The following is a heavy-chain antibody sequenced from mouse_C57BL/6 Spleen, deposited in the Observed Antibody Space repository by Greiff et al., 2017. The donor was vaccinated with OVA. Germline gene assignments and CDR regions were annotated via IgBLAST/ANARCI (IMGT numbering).Heavy chain of an antibody. CDR1: GYAFSSSW. J-gene: IGHJ4*01. Sequence: VKLQQSGPELVKPGASVKISCKASGYAFSSSWMNWVKQRPGKGLEWIGRIYPGDGDTNYNGKFKGKATLTADKSSSTAYMQLSSLTSEDSAVYFCASDYALYYAMDYWGQGTSVTVSS. CDR2: IYPGDGDT. D-gene: IGHD2-4*01. V-gene: IGHV1-82*01. CDR3: ASDYALYYAMDY.